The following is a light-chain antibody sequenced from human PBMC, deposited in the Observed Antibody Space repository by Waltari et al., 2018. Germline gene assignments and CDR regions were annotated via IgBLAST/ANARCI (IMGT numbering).Light chain of an antibody. CDR1: SSDVGTYGY. J-gene: IGLJ2*01. Sequence: QSALTQPASVSGSPGQSITISCTGTSSDVGTYGYVSWYHQDPGKAPKLVIYDVNNRPSGISNRFSGSKSGDTASLTISGLQTEDEGYYYCSSYTSTTTYVVFGGGTKLTVL. V-gene: IGLV2-14*01. CDR3: SSYTSTTTYVV. CDR2: DVN.